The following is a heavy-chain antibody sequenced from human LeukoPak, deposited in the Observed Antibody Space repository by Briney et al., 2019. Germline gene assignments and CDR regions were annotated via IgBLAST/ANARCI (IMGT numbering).Heavy chain of an antibody. D-gene: IGHD3-3*01. V-gene: IGHV1-69*13. J-gene: IGHJ3*02. CDR2: IIPIFGTA. CDR1: GGTFSSYG. Sequence: ASVKVSCKASGGTFSSYGISWVRQAPGQGLEWMGGIIPIFGTANYAQKFRGRVTITADESTSTAYMELSSLRSEDTAVYYCARALTIFSALYAFDIWGQGTMVTVSS. CDR3: ARALTIFSALYAFDI.